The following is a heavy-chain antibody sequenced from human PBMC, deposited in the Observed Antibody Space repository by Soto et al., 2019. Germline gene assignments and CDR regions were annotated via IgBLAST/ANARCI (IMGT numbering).Heavy chain of an antibody. D-gene: IGHD3-10*01. Sequence: QVQLVESGGGVVQPGRSLRLSCAASGFTFSSYGMHWVRQAPGKGLEWVAVIWYDGSNKYYADSVKGRFTISRDNSKNTLYLQMNSLRAEDTAVYYCARDRLQAGFGELLPNYYGMDVWGLGTTVTVSS. V-gene: IGHV3-33*01. J-gene: IGHJ6*02. CDR3: ARDRLQAGFGELLPNYYGMDV. CDR2: IWYDGSNK. CDR1: GFTFSSYG.